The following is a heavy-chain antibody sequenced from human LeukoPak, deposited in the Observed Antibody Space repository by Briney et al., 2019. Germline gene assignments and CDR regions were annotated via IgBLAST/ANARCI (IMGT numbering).Heavy chain of an antibody. CDR3: ARDLHIAAADY. J-gene: IGHJ4*02. Sequence: GGSLRLSCAASGFTFSSYWMHWARQAPGKGLVWVSRIIGDGTSTDYADSVKGRFTISRDNAKNTVYLQMNSLRAEDTAVYYCARDLHIAAADYWGQGTLVTVSS. V-gene: IGHV3-74*01. CDR2: IIGDGTST. D-gene: IGHD6-13*01. CDR1: GFTFSSYW.